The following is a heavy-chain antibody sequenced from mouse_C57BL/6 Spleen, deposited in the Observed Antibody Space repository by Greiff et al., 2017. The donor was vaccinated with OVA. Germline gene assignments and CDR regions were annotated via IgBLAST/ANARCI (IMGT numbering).Heavy chain of an antibody. D-gene: IGHD2-4*01. Sequence: VQLQQSGPELVKPGASVKISCKASGYSFTSYYIHWVKQRPGQGLEWIGWIYPGSGNTKYNEKFKGKATLTADTSSSTAYMQLSSLTSEDSAVYYCARRGFYDYDGFAYWGQGTLVTVSA. CDR2: IYPGSGNT. CDR3: ARRGFYDYDGFAY. J-gene: IGHJ3*01. CDR1: GYSFTSYY. V-gene: IGHV1-66*01.